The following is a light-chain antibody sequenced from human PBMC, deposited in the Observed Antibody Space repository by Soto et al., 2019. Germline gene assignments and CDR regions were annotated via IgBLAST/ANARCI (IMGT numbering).Light chain of an antibody. CDR2: GAS. J-gene: IGKJ5*01. CDR1: QSLYNNY. V-gene: IGKV3-20*01. CDR3: QQYSSSPIT. Sequence: EVVMTQSPGTLSLSPGERATVSCRASQSLYNNYLAWHQQKPGQAPRLLIYGASSRATGIPDRFSGGGSGTDFSLTISRLDPEDFAVYYCQQYSSSPITFGQGTRLEIK.